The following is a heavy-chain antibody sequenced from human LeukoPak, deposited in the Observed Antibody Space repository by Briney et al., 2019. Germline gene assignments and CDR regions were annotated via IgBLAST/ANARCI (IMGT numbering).Heavy chain of an antibody. CDR3: ARDSPNSSGYFDSPAEYFQH. V-gene: IGHV4-4*02. CDR1: GGSISSSNW. Sequence: SETLSLTCAVSGGSISSSNWWSWVRRPPGKGLEWIGEIYHSGSTNYNPSLKSRVTISVDKSKNQFSLKLSSVTAADTAVYYCARDSPNSSGYFDSPAEYFQHWGQGTLVTVSS. CDR2: IYHSGST. D-gene: IGHD3-22*01. J-gene: IGHJ1*01.